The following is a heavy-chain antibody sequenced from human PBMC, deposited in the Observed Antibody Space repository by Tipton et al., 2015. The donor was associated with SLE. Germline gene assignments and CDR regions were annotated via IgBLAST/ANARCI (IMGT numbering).Heavy chain of an antibody. CDR1: GGSISSRNW. CDR2: IDHSGST. V-gene: IGHV4-4*02. Sequence: TLSLTCAVYGGSISSRNWWSWIRQPPGKGLEWIGEIDHSGSTNYNPSLESRVTISIDKSRNQFSLKLNSVTAADTAVYYCAKFSPHSMPVWGQGALVTVSS. CDR3: AKFSPHSMPV. J-gene: IGHJ4*02. D-gene: IGHD2/OR15-2a*01.